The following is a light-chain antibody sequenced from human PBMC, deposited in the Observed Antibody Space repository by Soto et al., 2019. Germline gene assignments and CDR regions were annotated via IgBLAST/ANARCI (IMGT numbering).Light chain of an antibody. CDR1: QDIKTY. Sequence: IQLTQSPSSLSASVGDRVSITCRASQDIKTYLAWYQQKQGKAPKLLISGTFTLQSGVPSRFNCSGSGTDFTLTISRMQPEDFATYYGQHLNNYPPFTFGPGTKVDLE. V-gene: IGKV1-9*01. CDR3: QHLNNYPPFT. J-gene: IGKJ3*01. CDR2: GTF.